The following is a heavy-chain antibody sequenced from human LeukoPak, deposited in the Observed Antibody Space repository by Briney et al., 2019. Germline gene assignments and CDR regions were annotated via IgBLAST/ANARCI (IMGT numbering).Heavy chain of an antibody. D-gene: IGHD4-17*01. CDR2: IYYRGST. Sequence: SETLSLTCTVSGGSINNYYWSWIRQPPGKGLEWIRYIYYRGSTNYNPSLKSRVTFSVDTSKNQFSLKLNSVTAADTAVYYCARGGDYGDLRYFDYWGQGTLVTVSS. V-gene: IGHV4-59*01. CDR1: GGSINNYY. CDR3: ARGGDYGDLRYFDY. J-gene: IGHJ4*02.